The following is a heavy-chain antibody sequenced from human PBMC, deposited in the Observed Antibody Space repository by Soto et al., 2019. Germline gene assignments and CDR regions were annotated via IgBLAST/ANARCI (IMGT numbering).Heavy chain of an antibody. Sequence: SETLSLTCTVSGDSISSNSYSWGWIRQPPGRGLEWVGSIHYSGYTYYSPSLKSRLTISVDTSKNQFSLRLSSVTAADTAVYYCARRKAVGVVVGPSNNWFDPWGQGTLVTVSS. J-gene: IGHJ5*02. CDR1: GDSISSNSYS. D-gene: IGHD2-15*01. CDR2: IHYSGYT. CDR3: ARRKAVGVVVGPSNNWFDP. V-gene: IGHV4-39*01.